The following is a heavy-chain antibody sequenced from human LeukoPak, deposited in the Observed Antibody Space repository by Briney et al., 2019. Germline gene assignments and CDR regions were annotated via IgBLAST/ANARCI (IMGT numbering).Heavy chain of an antibody. D-gene: IGHD6-25*01. CDR1: GYTFTSYG. Sequence: EASVKVSCKASGYTFTSYGISWVRQAPGQGLDWMGWISAYNGDTNYAQKLQGRVTMTTDTSTSTAHTELRSLRSDDTAVYYCARGDDSGNFQHWGQDTLVTVSS. V-gene: IGHV1-18*01. CDR2: ISAYNGDT. J-gene: IGHJ1*01. CDR3: ARGDDSGNFQH.